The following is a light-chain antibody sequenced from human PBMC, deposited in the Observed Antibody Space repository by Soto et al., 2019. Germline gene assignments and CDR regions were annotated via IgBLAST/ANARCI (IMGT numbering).Light chain of an antibody. J-gene: IGKJ2*01. CDR3: QQYTDFQYT. Sequence: DIQMTQSPSTLSASVGDGVTITCRASQSIGSGLAWYQQRPGKAPKLLIHKATNLQTGVPSRFSGSGSGTDFSLTISSLQPVDSATYYCQQYTDFQYTFGQGTKVEI. V-gene: IGKV1-5*03. CDR2: KAT. CDR1: QSIGSG.